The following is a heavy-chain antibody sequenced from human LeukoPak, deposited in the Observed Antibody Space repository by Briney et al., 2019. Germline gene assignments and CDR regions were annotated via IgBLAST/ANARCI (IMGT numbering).Heavy chain of an antibody. CDR1: GGSISTYY. V-gene: IGHV4-59*01. CDR2: VYYTGST. CDR3: ARGLWGGAENWFDP. J-gene: IGHJ5*02. Sequence: SEPLSLTCTVSGGSISTYYWTWIRQPPGKGLERIGYVYYTGSTNYNPSLKSQVTISIDTSKNQFSLKLRSVTPADTAMYYCARGLWGGAENWFDPWGQGTLVTVSS. D-gene: IGHD2-21*01.